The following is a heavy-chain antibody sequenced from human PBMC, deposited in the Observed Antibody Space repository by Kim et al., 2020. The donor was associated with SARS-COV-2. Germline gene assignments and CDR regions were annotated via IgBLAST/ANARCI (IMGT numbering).Heavy chain of an antibody. CDR3: ARGEWFGELLFALNYYYYGMDV. J-gene: IGHJ6*02. CDR1: GGTFSSYA. Sequence: SVKVSCKASGGTFSSYAISGVRQAPGQGLEWMGGIIPIFGTANYAQKFQGRGTITADESTSTAYMELSSLRSEDTAVYYCARGEWFGELLFALNYYYYGMDVWGQGTTVTVSS. CDR2: IIPIFGTA. D-gene: IGHD3-10*01. V-gene: IGHV1-69*13.